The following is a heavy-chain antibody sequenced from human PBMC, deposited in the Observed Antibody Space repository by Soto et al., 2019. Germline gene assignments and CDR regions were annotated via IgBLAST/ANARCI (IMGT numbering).Heavy chain of an antibody. CDR1: GGSFSGYY. CDR2: INHSGST. D-gene: IGHD2-2*02. Sequence: PSETLSLTCAVYGGSFSGYYWSWIRQPPGKGLEWIGKINHSGSTNYNPSLKSRVTISVDTSKNQFSLKLSSVTAADTAVYYCARGSPIVVVPAAIRPYYYYYYMDVWGKGTTVTVS. CDR3: ARGSPIVVVPAAIRPYYYYYYMDV. V-gene: IGHV4-34*01. J-gene: IGHJ6*03.